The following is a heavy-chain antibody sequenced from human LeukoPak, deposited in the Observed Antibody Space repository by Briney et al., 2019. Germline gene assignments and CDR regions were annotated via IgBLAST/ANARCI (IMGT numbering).Heavy chain of an antibody. J-gene: IGHJ4*02. V-gene: IGHV3-9*01. CDR3: AINGGGDSGYGNFDY. Sequence: GGSPRLSSAVSGFTFDDYAMHWVRQVPGKGLEWVSGINWNSDGIGYADSVKGRFTTSRDNAKNSLYLQMNSLRAEDTAFYYCAINGGGDSGYGNFDYWGQGTLVTVSS. CDR1: GFTFDDYA. D-gene: IGHD5-12*01. CDR2: INWNSDGI.